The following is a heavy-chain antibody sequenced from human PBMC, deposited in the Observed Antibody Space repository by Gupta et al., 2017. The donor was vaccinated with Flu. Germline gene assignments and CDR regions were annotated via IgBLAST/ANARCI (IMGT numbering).Heavy chain of an antibody. Sequence: QLSQSGGGLPHPGESLRLSCVASDYPFSRYAMRWVRQAPRKGPEWVSSLSSASDRIHYSDSVRGRFTISRDNSKNTLYLQMNSLRVEDAAVYYCAREGVYCSTTACSDYWGQGTLFTVSS. CDR1: DYPFSRYA. CDR2: LSSASDRI. V-gene: IGHV3-23*01. CDR3: AREGVYCSTTACSDY. J-gene: IGHJ4*02. D-gene: IGHD2-2*01.